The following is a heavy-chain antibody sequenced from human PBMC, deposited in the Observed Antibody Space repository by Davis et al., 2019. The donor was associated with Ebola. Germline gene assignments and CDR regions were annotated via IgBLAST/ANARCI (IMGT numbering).Heavy chain of an antibody. D-gene: IGHD3-10*01. V-gene: IGHV3-49*04. CDR2: IRSKAYGGKT. CDR3: SRDLKQPPPSYYFGMDV. CDR1: GFTFSSYA. J-gene: IGHJ6*02. Sequence: GESLKISCAASGFTFSSYAMHWVRQAPGRGLEWVGFIRSKAYGGKTQYAASVKGRFTISRDDSRSFVFLQMNSLKIDDTGVYYCSRDLKQPPPSYYFGMDVWGQGTKVTVSS.